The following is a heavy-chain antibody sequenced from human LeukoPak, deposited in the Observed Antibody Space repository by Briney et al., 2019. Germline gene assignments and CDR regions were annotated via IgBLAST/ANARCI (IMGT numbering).Heavy chain of an antibody. CDR2: IYNSGST. Sequence: PSETVSLTCAVSGDSISSYRYYWGWIRQPPGKGLEWIGSIYNSGSTSYNPTLKSRVTISVDTSKNQFSLKVNSVTAADTAIYYCARNTTDAAFEYWGPGTLVTVSS. CDR1: GDSISSYRYY. D-gene: IGHD1-14*01. CDR3: ARNTTDAAFEY. J-gene: IGHJ4*02. V-gene: IGHV4-39*01.